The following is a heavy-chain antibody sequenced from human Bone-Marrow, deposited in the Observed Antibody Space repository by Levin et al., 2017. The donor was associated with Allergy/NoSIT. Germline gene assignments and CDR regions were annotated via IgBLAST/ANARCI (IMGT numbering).Heavy chain of an antibody. Sequence: GGSLRLSCAASGFSFSTFEMSWVRQAPGKGLEWVSYISRSGSIIYQADSVKGRFTISRDNAKNTLYLQMNGLRPEDTAVYYCANSPEVLLDFDYWGQGTLVTVSS. D-gene: IGHD4/OR15-4a*01. CDR3: ANSPEVLLDFDY. J-gene: IGHJ4*02. V-gene: IGHV3-48*03. CDR2: ISRSGSII. CDR1: GFSFSTFE.